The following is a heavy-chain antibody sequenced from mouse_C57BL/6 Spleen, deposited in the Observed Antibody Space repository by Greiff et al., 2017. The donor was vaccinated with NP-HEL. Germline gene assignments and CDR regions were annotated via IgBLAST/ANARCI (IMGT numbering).Heavy chain of an antibody. CDR2: IHPSDSDT. CDR1: GYTFTSYW. Sequence: QVQLKQPGAELVKPGASVKVSCKASGYTFTSYWMHWVKQRPGQGLEWIGRIHPSDSDTNYNQKFKGKATLTVDKSSSTAYMQLSSLTSEDSAVYYCAIEVARGYFDVWGTGTTVTVSS. CDR3: AIEVARGYFDV. V-gene: IGHV1-74*01. J-gene: IGHJ1*03. D-gene: IGHD1-1*01.